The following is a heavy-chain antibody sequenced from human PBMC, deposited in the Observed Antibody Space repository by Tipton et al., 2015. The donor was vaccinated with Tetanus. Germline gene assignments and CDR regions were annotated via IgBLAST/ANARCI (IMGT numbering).Heavy chain of an antibody. Sequence: LRLSCTVSGGSISSYYWSWIRQPPGKGLEWIGYIYYSGSTSYNPSLESRVTISVDTSKNHFSLKLNSVTAADTAVYYCARGGYVYRPQDDFDFWGQGTLVTVSS. CDR1: GGSISSYY. D-gene: IGHD5-18*01. J-gene: IGHJ4*01. CDR3: ARGGYVYRPQDDFDF. V-gene: IGHV4-59*08. CDR2: IYYSGST.